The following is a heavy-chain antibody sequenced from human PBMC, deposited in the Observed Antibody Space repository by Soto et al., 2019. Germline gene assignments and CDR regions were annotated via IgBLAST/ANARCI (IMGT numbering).Heavy chain of an antibody. Sequence: GGSLRLSCAASGFTFSSYAMSWVRQAPGKGLEWVSAISGSGGSTYYADSVKGRFTISRDNSKNTLYLQMNSLRAEDTAVYYCAKSPKLRYFDRPHVGMDVWGQGTTVTVSS. CDR1: GFTFSSYA. CDR3: AKSPKLRYFDRPHVGMDV. D-gene: IGHD3-9*01. J-gene: IGHJ6*02. V-gene: IGHV3-23*01. CDR2: ISGSGGST.